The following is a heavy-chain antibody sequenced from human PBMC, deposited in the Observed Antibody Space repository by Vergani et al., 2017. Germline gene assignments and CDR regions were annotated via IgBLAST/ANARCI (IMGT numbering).Heavy chain of an antibody. D-gene: IGHD3-10*01. CDR1: GYSISSGYY. CDR3: ARDGGSYYYSASVGYYYGMDV. CDR2: IYHSGGT. V-gene: IGHV4-38-2*02. J-gene: IGHJ6*02. Sequence: QVQLQESGPGLVKPSETLSLTCTVSGYSISSGYYWGWIRQPPGKGLEWIGSIYHSGGTYYNPSLKSRVTISVDTSKNPFSLKLSSVTAADTAVYYCARDGGSYYYSASVGYYYGMDVWGQGTTVTVSS.